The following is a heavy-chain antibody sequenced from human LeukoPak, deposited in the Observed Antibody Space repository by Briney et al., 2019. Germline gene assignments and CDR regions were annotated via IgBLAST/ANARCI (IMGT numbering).Heavy chain of an antibody. CDR1: GGSISSSSYY. V-gene: IGHV4-39*07. Sequence: PSETLSLTCRVPGGSISSSSYYWAWLRQPPGKGLEWIGNIYYSGNTYYNPSLKSRVTISVDTSRNQFSLKLSSVTAADTAVYYCARAAKYSGSPDLFDPWGQGTLVTVSS. CDR2: IYYSGNT. J-gene: IGHJ5*02. D-gene: IGHD1-26*01. CDR3: ARAAKYSGSPDLFDP.